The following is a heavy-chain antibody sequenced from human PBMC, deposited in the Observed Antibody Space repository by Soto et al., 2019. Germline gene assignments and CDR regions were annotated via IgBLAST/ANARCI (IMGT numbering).Heavy chain of an antibody. V-gene: IGHV3-13*01. CDR1: GFTFSAYD. J-gene: IGHJ5*02. D-gene: IGHD2-8*02. CDR3: ARQASYWHGGGGWFDP. Sequence: EVQLVEFGGGLVQPGGSLRLSCAASGFTFSAYDMHWVRQPAGKGLEWVSTIGTQHDTYYPDSVKGRFTVSRENAKNSLYLKMNSLRTGDTAVYYCARQASYWHGGGGWFDPWGQGTLVTVSS. CDR2: IGTQHDT.